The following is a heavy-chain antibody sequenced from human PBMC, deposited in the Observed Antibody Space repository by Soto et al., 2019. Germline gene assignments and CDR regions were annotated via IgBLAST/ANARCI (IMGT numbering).Heavy chain of an antibody. V-gene: IGHV1-18*01. CDR2: ISSYNGDT. J-gene: IGHJ6*02. Sequence: GASVKVSCKASGYTFTRSGISWVRQAPGQGPEWMGWISSYNGDTNYAQTFQGRVTMTTDTSTSTAYMELRSLRSDDTAVYYCAREGGARYYYYGMDVWGQGTPVTGSS. CDR3: AREGGARYYYYGMDV. CDR1: GYTFTRSG. D-gene: IGHD3-10*01.